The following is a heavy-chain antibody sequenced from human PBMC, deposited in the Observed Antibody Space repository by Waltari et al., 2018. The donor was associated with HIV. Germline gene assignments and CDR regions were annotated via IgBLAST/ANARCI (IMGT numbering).Heavy chain of an antibody. J-gene: IGHJ4*02. Sequence: EVQLEQSGAEMKKPGETLRISCKASGYNFGRYWISWLRQIPGKGLEWMGIIFPGDSNTRYSPSFRGQVTISADKSINTTFLQWTTLKASDSAIYYCATGPDHYCDFWGQGTQVTVSS. D-gene: IGHD4-4*01. V-gene: IGHV5-51*01. CDR2: IFPGDSNT. CDR3: ATGPDHYCDF. CDR1: GYNFGRYW.